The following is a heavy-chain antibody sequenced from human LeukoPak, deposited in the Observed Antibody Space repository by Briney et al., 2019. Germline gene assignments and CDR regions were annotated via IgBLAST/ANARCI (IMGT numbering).Heavy chain of an antibody. CDR1: GFTLSSYW. Sequence: GGSLRLSCAASGFTLSSYWMNWVRQVPGKGLEWVAIIKHDGSEKFHVDSVKGRFTISRDNAKTSLFLQMNSLRVEDTSVYYCVRSNGWTPDYWGRGTLVTVSS. V-gene: IGHV3-7*01. D-gene: IGHD2-15*01. J-gene: IGHJ4*02. CDR2: IKHDGSEK. CDR3: VRSNGWTPDY.